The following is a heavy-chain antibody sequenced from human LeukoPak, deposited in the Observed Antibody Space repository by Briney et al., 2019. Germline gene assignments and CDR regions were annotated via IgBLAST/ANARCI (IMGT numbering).Heavy chain of an antibody. CDR1: GYTFTSYD. CDR3: ARGVRGVIYYYYYYMDV. Sequence: ASVKVSCKASGYTFTSYDINWVRQATGQGLGWMGWMNPNSGNTGYAQKFQGRVTMTRNTSISTAYMELSSLRSEDTAVYYCARGVRGVIYYYYYYMDVWGKGTTVTVSS. J-gene: IGHJ6*03. V-gene: IGHV1-8*01. D-gene: IGHD3-10*01. CDR2: MNPNSGNT.